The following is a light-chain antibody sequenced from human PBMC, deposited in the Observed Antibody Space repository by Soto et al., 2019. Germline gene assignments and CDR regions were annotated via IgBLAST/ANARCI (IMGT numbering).Light chain of an antibody. Sequence: EIVLTQSPATLSLSPGERATLSCRAGQSVSSYLALYQQIPGQAPTLLIFDESNGATGIAARFSGSGCGTDFALTISSKEPEDFAVYYCQQRRNWHSITFGQGTRLEIK. V-gene: IGKV3-11*01. J-gene: IGKJ5*01. CDR1: QSVSSY. CDR2: DES. CDR3: QQRRNWHSIT.